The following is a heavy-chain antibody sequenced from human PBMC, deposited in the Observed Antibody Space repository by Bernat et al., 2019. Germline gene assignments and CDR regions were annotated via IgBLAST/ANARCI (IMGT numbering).Heavy chain of an antibody. V-gene: IGHV3-74*01. CDR2: IASDRHTT. CDR1: GFTISGYW. Sequence: EVQLVESGGGLVQPGGSLRLSCAASGFTISGYWMPWVRQAPGKGLVWVSRIASDRHTTTYAESVKGRFTIARDDDKNTLYLQMNNLRAEDTAVYYCARDAYSGSGNYWGCWGQGTLVTVSS. D-gene: IGHD3-10*01. CDR3: ARDAYSGSGNYWGC. J-gene: IGHJ4*02.